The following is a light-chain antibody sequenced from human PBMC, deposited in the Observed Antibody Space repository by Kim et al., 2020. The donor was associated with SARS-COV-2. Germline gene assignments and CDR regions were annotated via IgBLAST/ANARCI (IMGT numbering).Light chain of an antibody. V-gene: IGLV2-14*01. Sequence: SSLPPPSSFSFSPFPSLTLSCSGTSSDLGNYNYVSWYQQHPGKAPKLMIFDVSKWSSGVSHRFSGSKSGNTASLTISGLQPEDEADYYSSSYTTSSTLVFGGGTQLTVL. CDR1: SSDLGNYNY. CDR2: DVS. CDR3: SSYTTSSTLV. J-gene: IGLJ3*02.